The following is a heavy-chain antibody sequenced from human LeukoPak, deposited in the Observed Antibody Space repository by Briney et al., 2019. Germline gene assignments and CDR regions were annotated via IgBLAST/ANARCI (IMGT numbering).Heavy chain of an antibody. CDR1: GGSISSGGYY. D-gene: IGHD3-22*01. Sequence: PSQTLSLTCTVSGGSISSGGYYWSWIRQHPGKGLEWIGYIYYSGSTYYNPSLKSRVTISVDTSKNQFSLKLSSVTAADTAVYYCARARRPSTYYYDSSGYDGWFDPWGQGTLVTVSS. CDR3: ARARRPSTYYYDSSGYDGWFDP. V-gene: IGHV4-31*03. J-gene: IGHJ5*02. CDR2: IYYSGST.